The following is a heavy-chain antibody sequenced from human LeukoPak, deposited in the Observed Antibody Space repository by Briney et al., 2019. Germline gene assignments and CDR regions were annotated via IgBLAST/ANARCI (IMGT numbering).Heavy chain of an antibody. V-gene: IGHV1-18*01. D-gene: IGHD2-2*03. Sequence: ASVKVSCKASGYSFTSFGFTWVRQAPGQGLEWMGWISVYNDNAKYSQNFQGRVTLTTGVYTSTASMELRSLRVDDTAVYYCARDPGYCRTTTCPNWFDPWGQGTLVTVSS. J-gene: IGHJ5*02. CDR3: ARDPGYCRTTTCPNWFDP. CDR1: GYSFTSFG. CDR2: ISVYNDNA.